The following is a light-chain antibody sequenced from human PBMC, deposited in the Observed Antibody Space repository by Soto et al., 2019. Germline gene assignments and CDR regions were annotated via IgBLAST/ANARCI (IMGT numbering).Light chain of an antibody. J-gene: IGKJ4*01. CDR2: GAS. V-gene: IGKV3-15*01. CDR3: QEYNHWHPIT. Sequence: EIVMTQSPATLSVSPGEIATLSCRASQSINSKLAWNQQKPGQAPRLLIYGASIRATGIPARFSGSGSGTEFPLTLSSLHAEDLAVYSCQEYNHWHPITFGGWTKVEIK. CDR1: QSINSK.